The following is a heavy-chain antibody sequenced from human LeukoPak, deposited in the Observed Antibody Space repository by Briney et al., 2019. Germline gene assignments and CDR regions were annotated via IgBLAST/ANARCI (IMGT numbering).Heavy chain of an antibody. Sequence: GGSLRLSCAASGLTFDDYAMHWVRQAPGKGLEWVSGISWNSGSIGYADSVKGRFTISRDNAKNSLYLQMNSLRAEDTALYYCAKAPASYYGGGWFDPWGQGTLVTVSS. V-gene: IGHV3-9*01. D-gene: IGHD1-26*01. J-gene: IGHJ5*02. CDR3: AKAPASYYGGGWFDP. CDR1: GLTFDDYA. CDR2: ISWNSGSI.